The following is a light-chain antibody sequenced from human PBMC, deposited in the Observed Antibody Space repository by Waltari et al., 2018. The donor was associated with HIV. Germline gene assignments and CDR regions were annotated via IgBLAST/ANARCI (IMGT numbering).Light chain of an antibody. J-gene: IGKJ1*01. Sequence: DIAMIQSPDSLAVSPGEPASISCRSSQSLLHNNGNNYLDWYIQRPGQAPELLIYLASRRASGVPDRITGSGSGTDFILKISRVEPEDVGVYYCMHGQQTPVFGQGTQVE. V-gene: IGKV2-28*01. CDR2: LAS. CDR1: QSLLHNNGNNY. CDR3: MHGQQTPV.